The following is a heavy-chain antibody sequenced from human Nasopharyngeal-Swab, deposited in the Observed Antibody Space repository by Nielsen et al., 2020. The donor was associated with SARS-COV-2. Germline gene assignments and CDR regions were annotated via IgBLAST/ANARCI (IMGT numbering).Heavy chain of an antibody. CDR1: GGSISSSSYY. Sequence: SETLSLTCTVSGGSISSSSYYWGWIRQPPGKGLEWIGSIYYIGSTYYNPSLKSRVTISVDTSKNKFSLKLSSVTAADTAVYYCASQPSNLFDPWGQGTLVTVSS. CDR3: ASQPSNLFDP. J-gene: IGHJ5*02. V-gene: IGHV4-39*01. CDR2: IYYIGST.